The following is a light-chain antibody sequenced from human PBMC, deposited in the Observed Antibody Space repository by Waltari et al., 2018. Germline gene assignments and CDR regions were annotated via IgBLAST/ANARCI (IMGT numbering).Light chain of an antibody. CDR1: SSNLGGNV. CDR2: STH. Sequence: QSVLTQPPSASGTLGQRVTISCSGSSSNLGGNVVSWYQQVPGTAPRLIIHSTHQRPSGVPDRFSGSKSGTSASLAISGLQAADEADYYCSAWDDSLNGPVVFGGGTKVTVL. V-gene: IGLV1-44*01. CDR3: SAWDDSLNGPVV. J-gene: IGLJ2*01.